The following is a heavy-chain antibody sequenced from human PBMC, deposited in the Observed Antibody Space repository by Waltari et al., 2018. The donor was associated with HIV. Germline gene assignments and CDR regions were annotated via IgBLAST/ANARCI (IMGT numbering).Heavy chain of an antibody. V-gene: IGHV3-23*01. J-gene: IGHJ4*02. D-gene: IGHD3-10*01. CDR2: ISGSGGST. CDR1: GFTFSSYA. CDR3: ANKQYGSGMGY. Sequence: EVQLLESGGGSVQPGGYLRLSCAASGFTFSSYAMSWVRQAPWKGLEWVSAISGSGGSTYYADSVKGRFTISRDNSKNTLYLQMNSLRAEDTAVYYCANKQYGSGMGYWGQGTLVTVSS.